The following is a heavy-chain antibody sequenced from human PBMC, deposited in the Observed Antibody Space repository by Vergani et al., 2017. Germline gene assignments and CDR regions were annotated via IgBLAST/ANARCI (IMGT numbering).Heavy chain of an antibody. CDR3: ASRYSSGWYEVPYYYYGMDV. J-gene: IGHJ6*02. CDR2: ISSSSSYI. D-gene: IGHD6-19*01. Sequence: EVQLVESGGGVVRPGGSLRLSCAASGFTFSSYSMNWVRQAPGKGLEWVSSISSSSSYIYFADSVKGRFTISRDNAKNSLYLQMNSLRAEDTAVYYCASRYSSGWYEVPYYYYGMDVWGQGTTVTVSS. CDR1: GFTFSSYS. V-gene: IGHV3-21*02.